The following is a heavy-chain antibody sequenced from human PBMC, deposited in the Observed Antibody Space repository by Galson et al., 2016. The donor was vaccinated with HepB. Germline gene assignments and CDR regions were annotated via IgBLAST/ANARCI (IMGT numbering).Heavy chain of an antibody. CDR2: IHNSGSS. CDR1: GDSVISNNW. J-gene: IGHJ4*02. Sequence: SETLSLTCAVSGDSVISNNWWSWVRQPPGKGLEWIGEIHNSGSSNYNPSLKSRLTMSVDKSKNQFSLRLTSVTVADAAVYYCARLSATYYVDSWGQGTLVTVSS. V-gene: IGHV4-4*02. CDR3: ARLSATYYVDS.